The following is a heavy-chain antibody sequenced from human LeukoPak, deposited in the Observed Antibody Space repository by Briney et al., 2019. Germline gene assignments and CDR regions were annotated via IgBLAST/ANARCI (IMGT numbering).Heavy chain of an antibody. CDR2: IYTSGST. V-gene: IGHV4-4*07. CDR3: ARANGVETYHDAFDI. CDR1: GGSISSYY. D-gene: IGHD4-17*01. J-gene: IGHJ3*02. Sequence: PSETLSLTCTVSGGSISSYYWSWIRQPAGKGLEWIGRIYTSGSTNYNPSLKSRVTISVDTSKNQFSLKLSSVTAADTAVYYCARANGVETYHDAFDIWGQGTMVTVSS.